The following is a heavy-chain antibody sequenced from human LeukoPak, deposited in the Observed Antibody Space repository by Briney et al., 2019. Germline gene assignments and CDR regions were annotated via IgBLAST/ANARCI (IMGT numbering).Heavy chain of an antibody. CDR1: GFTFSTAW. CDR3: TMGERPGY. D-gene: IGHD3-16*01. CDR2: IKSKTHGGTT. V-gene: IGHV3-15*01. Sequence: GGSLRLSRAASGFTFSTAWMSWVRQAPGKGLEWVGRIKSKTHGGTTDYAAPVKGRFTISRDDSKNTLYLQMNSLKAEDTAVYYCTMGERPGYWGQGTLVTVSS. J-gene: IGHJ4*02.